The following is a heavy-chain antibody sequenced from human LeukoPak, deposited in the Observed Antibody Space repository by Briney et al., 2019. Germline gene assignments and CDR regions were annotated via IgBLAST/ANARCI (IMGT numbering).Heavy chain of an antibody. D-gene: IGHD6-13*01. CDR1: GFTFSSYA. CDR2: IRSSGVDT. CDR3: SGHGSSSY. J-gene: IGHJ4*02. V-gene: IGHV3-23*01. Sequence: GGSLRLSCAASGFTFSSYAMNWVRQAPGKGLEWVSSIRSSGVDTYYAESVEGRFTISRDNSKNTLYLQMNSLRAEDTALYYASGHGSSSYWGQGTLVAVSS.